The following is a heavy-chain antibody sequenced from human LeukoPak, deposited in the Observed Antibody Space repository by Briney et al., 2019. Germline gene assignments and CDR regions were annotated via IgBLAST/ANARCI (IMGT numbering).Heavy chain of an antibody. J-gene: IGHJ4*02. CDR1: GGSFSGYY. CDR2: INHSGST. Sequence: SETLSLTCAVYGGSFSGYYWSWTRQPPGKGLEWIGEINHSGSTNYNPSLKSRVTISIDTSKKHFSLKLTSVTAADTAVYYCARGAPPQNWGQGTLVTVSS. CDR3: ARGAPPQN. V-gene: IGHV4-34*01.